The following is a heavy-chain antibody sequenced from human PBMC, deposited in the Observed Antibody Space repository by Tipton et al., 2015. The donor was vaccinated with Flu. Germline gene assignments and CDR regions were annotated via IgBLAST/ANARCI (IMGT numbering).Heavy chain of an antibody. CDR3: AMYYYDSSAYYSQGWFDY. Sequence: GLVKPSETLSLTCGVSGDSIRSSNYYWGWIRQPPGKGLEWIGNTFHSGNTYLNPSLKSRVTMSIDTSKNQFSLKLSSVTAADTAVYYCAMYYYDSSAYYSQGWFDYWGQGTLVTVSS. D-gene: IGHD3-22*01. V-gene: IGHV4-38-2*01. J-gene: IGHJ5*01. CDR1: GDSIRSSNYY. CDR2: TFHSGNT.